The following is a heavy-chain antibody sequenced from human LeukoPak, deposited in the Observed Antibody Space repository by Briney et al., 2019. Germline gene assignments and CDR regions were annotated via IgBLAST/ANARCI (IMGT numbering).Heavy chain of an antibody. CDR3: AKDGHYDSSGYSD. CDR1: GSTFSTYA. V-gene: IGHV3-23*01. J-gene: IGHJ4*02. CDR2: ISGTGGST. D-gene: IGHD3-22*01. Sequence: GRSLRLSCAASGSTFSTYAMTWGRQAPGKGLEWVSLISGTGGSTYYADSVKGRFTISRDNSKNTLYLQMNSLRAEDTAVYYCAKDGHYDSSGYSDWGQGTLVTVSS.